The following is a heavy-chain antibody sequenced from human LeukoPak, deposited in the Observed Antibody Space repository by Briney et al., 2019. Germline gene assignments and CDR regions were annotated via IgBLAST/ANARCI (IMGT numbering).Heavy chain of an antibody. CDR3: AKGRVVWFGELFDY. D-gene: IGHD3-10*01. CDR2: ISGRGGVT. CDR1: GFTFSSYA. Sequence: PGGSLRLSCAASGFTFSSYAMSWVRQAPGKGLGWVSAISGRGGVTYYADSVKGRFTISRDDSKNTLYLQMNSLRAEDTAVYYCAKGRVVWFGELFDYWGQGTLVTVSS. J-gene: IGHJ4*02. V-gene: IGHV3-23*01.